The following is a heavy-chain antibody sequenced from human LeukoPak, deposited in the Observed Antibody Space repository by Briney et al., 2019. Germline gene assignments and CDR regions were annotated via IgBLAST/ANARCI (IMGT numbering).Heavy chain of an antibody. CDR1: GGSISTYY. V-gene: IGHV4-59*01. CDR3: ARGGGYASPIGY. D-gene: IGHD5-12*01. Sequence: SETLSLTCTLSGGSISTYYWSWIRQPPGKGLEWIGYIYHSGSTNYNPSLQSRVTISADTSKNPFSLKLSSVTAADTAVYYCARGGGYASPIGYWGQGALVTVSS. J-gene: IGHJ4*02. CDR2: IYHSGST.